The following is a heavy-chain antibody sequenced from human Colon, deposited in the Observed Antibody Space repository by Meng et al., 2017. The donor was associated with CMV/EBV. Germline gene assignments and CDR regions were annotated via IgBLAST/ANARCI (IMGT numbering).Heavy chain of an antibody. CDR2: ISPYNGDT. CDR3: ARELARGGY. CDR1: GYPFTNFG. Sequence: QVQLVQSGAEVKKPGASVKASCKTSGYPFTNFGISWVRQALGQGLEWMAYISPYNGDTNYAQRFQGRVALTTDTSTSTVYMELGSLTSDDTAMYYCARELARGGYWGQGTLVTVSS. V-gene: IGHV1-18*01. J-gene: IGHJ4*02.